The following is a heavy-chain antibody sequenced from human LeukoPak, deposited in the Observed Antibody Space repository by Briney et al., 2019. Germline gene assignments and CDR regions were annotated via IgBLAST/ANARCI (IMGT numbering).Heavy chain of an antibody. V-gene: IGHV4-59*08. J-gene: IGHJ4*02. CDR1: DGSMRRYY. D-gene: IGHD3-22*01. CDR2: IYYGGRP. CDR3: ARHIGTTSSGYYPY. Sequence: PDSLSPTCSVADGSMRRYYWIWIQHPPWKGLEGSGYIYYGGRPNYNPSLKSRVTISVDTSKNKFYLILRSVTAADTAVYSCARHIGTTSSGYYPYWGQGTLVTVSS.